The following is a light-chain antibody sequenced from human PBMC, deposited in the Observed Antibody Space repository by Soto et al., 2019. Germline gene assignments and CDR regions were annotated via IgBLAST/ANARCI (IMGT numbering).Light chain of an antibody. V-gene: IGKV1-33*01. CDR3: QQYENLPT. CDR1: QNINNY. CDR2: DAS. Sequence: DIQMTQSPSSLSASVVDRVTITWQASQNINNYLNWYQQKPGRAPKLLIYDASNLEAGVPSRFRGSGSGTDFTFTISRLQPEDIATYYCQQYENLPTFGQGTRLEI. J-gene: IGKJ5*01.